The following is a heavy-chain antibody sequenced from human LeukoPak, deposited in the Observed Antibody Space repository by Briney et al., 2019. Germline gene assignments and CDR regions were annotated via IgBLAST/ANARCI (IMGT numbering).Heavy chain of an antibody. V-gene: IGHV1-2*02. Sequence: ASVKVSCKASEYTFTGYYMHWVRQSPGQGLEYVGWINPNTGDTQPAQNFQGRVTLTRDTSISTAYMELSSVRSDDSALYYCAGEFCSGGSCRQGFDFWGQGTLVTVSS. J-gene: IGHJ4*02. D-gene: IGHD2-15*01. CDR3: AGEFCSGGSCRQGFDF. CDR1: EYTFTGYY. CDR2: INPNTGDT.